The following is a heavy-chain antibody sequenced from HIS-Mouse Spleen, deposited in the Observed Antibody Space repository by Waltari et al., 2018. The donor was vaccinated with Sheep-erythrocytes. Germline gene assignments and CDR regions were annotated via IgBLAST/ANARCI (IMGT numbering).Heavy chain of an antibody. Sequence: EVQLVESGGGLVKPGGSLRLSCAASGLPFSNAWMSWVRRAPGKGLEWVGRIKSKTDGGTTDYAAPVKGRFTISRDDSKNTLYLQMNSLKTEDTAVYYCTTDLYYDFWSGSKYFDYWGQGTLVTVSS. J-gene: IGHJ4*02. CDR3: TTDLYYDFWSGSKYFDY. CDR1: GLPFSNAW. D-gene: IGHD3-3*01. V-gene: IGHV3-15*01. CDR2: IKSKTDGGTT.